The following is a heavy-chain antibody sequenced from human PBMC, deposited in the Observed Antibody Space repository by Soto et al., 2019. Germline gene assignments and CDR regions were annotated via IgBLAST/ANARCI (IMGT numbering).Heavy chain of an antibody. D-gene: IGHD4-4*01. J-gene: IGHJ4*02. CDR3: ARGSNHFDY. V-gene: IGHV3-74*01. Sequence: EVQLVESGGGLFQPGGSLRLSCAASGFTFSPFWMHWVRQFPGKGPVWVSRINSDGNRTSYADSVKGRFTISRDNAKNTLYLQMNSLRAEDTAVYYCARGSNHFDYWGQGTLVTVSS. CDR1: GFTFSPFW. CDR2: INSDGNRT.